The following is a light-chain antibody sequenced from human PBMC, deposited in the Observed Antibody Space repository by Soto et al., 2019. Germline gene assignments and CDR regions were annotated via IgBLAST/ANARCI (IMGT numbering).Light chain of an antibody. V-gene: IGKV1-5*01. Sequence: DIQMTQSPTTLSGSVGDRVTITCRDSQTISSWLAWYLQEPGKAPKLLIYDASTFKSGFPSMFSGSGSVTEFTLTISSLQPDVFATYYRQHDNSNAEAFVQGTKV. CDR1: QTISSW. J-gene: IGKJ1*01. CDR2: DAS. CDR3: QHDNSNAEA.